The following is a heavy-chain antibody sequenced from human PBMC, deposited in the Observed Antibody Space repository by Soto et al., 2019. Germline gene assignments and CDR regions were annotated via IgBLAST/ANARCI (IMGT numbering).Heavy chain of an antibody. CDR3: ARDKGPDTYGQTRIRDYSYAMDV. D-gene: IGHD5-18*01. CDR2: IYYSVSTSHT. J-gene: IGHJ6*02. V-gene: IGHV4-31*03. Sequence: QVQLQGSGPRLVKPSQTLSLTCSVSGASISRGAYFWTWIRHHPGKGLEWIGYIYYSVSTSHTYQNPYLQSRVTISVDTSKSLFSLRLTSVTAADTATYYCARDKGPDTYGQTRIRDYSYAMDVWGQGATVIVSS. CDR1: GASISRGAYF.